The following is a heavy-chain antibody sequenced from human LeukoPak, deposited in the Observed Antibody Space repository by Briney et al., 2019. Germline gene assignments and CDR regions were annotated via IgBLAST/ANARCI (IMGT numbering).Heavy chain of an antibody. V-gene: IGHV3-21*01. Sequence: GGSLRLSCAASGFTFSSYSMNWVRQAPGKGLEWVSSISSSSSYIYYADSVKGRFTISRDNSKNTLYLQMNSLRAEDTAVYYCARDASGDHLDYWGQGTLVTVSS. J-gene: IGHJ4*02. CDR1: GFTFSSYS. D-gene: IGHD1-26*01. CDR3: ARDASGDHLDY. CDR2: ISSSSSYI.